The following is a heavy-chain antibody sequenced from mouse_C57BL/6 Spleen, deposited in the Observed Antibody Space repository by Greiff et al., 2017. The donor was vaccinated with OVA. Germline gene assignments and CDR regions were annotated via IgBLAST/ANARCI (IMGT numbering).Heavy chain of an antibody. CDR1: GYTFTGYW. CDR3: ARSVYYYGSSLYYYAMDY. V-gene: IGHV1-9*01. CDR2: ILPGSGST. J-gene: IGHJ4*01. D-gene: IGHD1-1*01. Sequence: VKLQESGAELMKPGASVKLSCKATGYTFTGYWIEWVKQRPGHGLEWIGEILPGSGSTNYNEKFKGKATFTADTSSNTAYMQLSSLTTEDSAIYYCARSVYYYGSSLYYYAMDYWGQGTSVTVSS.